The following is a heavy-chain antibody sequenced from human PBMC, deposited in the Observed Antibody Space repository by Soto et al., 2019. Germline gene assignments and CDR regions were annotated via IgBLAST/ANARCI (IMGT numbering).Heavy chain of an antibody. CDR3: ARVEGSWILRFPRMDV. Sequence: GGSLRLSCAASGFTFSSYAMHWVRQAPGKGLEWVAVISYDGSNKYYADSVKGRFTISRDNSKNTLYLQMNSLRAEDTAVYYCARVEGSWILRFPRMDVWGQGTTVTVSS. CDR2: ISYDGSNK. CDR1: GFTFSSYA. D-gene: IGHD3-3*01. V-gene: IGHV3-30-3*01. J-gene: IGHJ6*02.